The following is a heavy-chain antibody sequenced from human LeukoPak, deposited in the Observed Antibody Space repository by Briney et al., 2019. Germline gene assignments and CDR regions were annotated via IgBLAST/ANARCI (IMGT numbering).Heavy chain of an antibody. V-gene: IGHV3-48*03. CDR3: ARDLGIAVAGTGGVFDY. J-gene: IGHJ4*02. Sequence: GGSLRLSCAASGLTFSSYEMNWVRQAPGKGLEWVSYISSSGSTIYYADSVKGRFTISRDNAKNSLYLQMNSLRAEDTAVYYCARDLGIAVAGTGGVFDYWGQGTLVTVSS. CDR2: ISSSGSTI. CDR1: GLTFSSYE. D-gene: IGHD6-19*01.